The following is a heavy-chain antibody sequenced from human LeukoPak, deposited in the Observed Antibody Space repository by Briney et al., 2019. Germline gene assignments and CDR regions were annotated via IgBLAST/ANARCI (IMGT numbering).Heavy chain of an antibody. Sequence: PSQTLSLTCTVSGGSISSSSYYWGWIRQPPGKGLEWIGSIYYGGSTYYNPSLKSRVTISVDTSKTQFSLKLSSVTAADTAVYYCASRPSRRYSSSWHPFDYWGQGTLVTVSS. CDR1: GGSISSSSYY. CDR2: IYYGGST. J-gene: IGHJ4*02. D-gene: IGHD6-13*01. V-gene: IGHV4-39*01. CDR3: ASRPSRRYSSSWHPFDY.